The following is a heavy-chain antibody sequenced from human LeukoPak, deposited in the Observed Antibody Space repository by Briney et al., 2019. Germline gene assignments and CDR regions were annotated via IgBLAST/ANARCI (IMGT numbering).Heavy chain of an antibody. V-gene: IGHV1-58*01. J-gene: IGHJ5*02. D-gene: IGHD1-26*01. CDR3: AAEQQVGATNWFDP. Sequence: SVKVSCKASGFTFTGSAVQWVRQARGQRLEWIGWIVVGSGNTNYAQKFQERVTITRDMSTSTAYMELSSLRSEDTAVYYCAAEQQVGATNWFDPWGQGTLVTVSS. CDR2: IVVGSGNT. CDR1: GFTFTGSA.